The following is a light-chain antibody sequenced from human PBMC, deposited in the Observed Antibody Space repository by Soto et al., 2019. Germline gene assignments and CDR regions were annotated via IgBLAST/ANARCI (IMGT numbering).Light chain of an antibody. Sequence: DIQMTQSPSTLSASVGDRVTITCRASQSISSWLAWYQQKPGRAPKLLIYKASSLETGVPSSFSVSGSGTEFTIIISSLQPDDFASYYCQQYGSSSPWTFGQGTKVEIK. V-gene: IGKV1-5*03. CDR2: KAS. CDR3: QQYGSSSPWT. CDR1: QSISSW. J-gene: IGKJ1*01.